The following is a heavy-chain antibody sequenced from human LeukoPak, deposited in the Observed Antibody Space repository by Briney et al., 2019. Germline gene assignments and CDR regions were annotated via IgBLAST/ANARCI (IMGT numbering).Heavy chain of an antibody. D-gene: IGHD2-2*03. J-gene: IGHJ6*03. CDR2: INWNGGST. CDR3: ARVGYCSSTSCSRYYYYMDV. CDR1: GFTFDDYG. Sequence: GRSLRLSCAASGFTFDDYGMSWVRHAPGKGLEWVSGINWNGGSTGYADSVKGRFTISRDNAKNSLYLQMNSLRAEDTALYYCARVGYCSSTSCSRYYYYMDVWGKGTTVTVSS. V-gene: IGHV3-20*04.